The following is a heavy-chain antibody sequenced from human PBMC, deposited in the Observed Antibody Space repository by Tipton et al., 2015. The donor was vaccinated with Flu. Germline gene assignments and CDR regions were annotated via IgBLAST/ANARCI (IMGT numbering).Heavy chain of an antibody. V-gene: IGHV4-61*02. D-gene: IGHD4-17*01. Sequence: TLSLTCTVSGGSIGGGIYYWSWIRQPAGKGLEWIGRFDINGSTNYNPSLKSRVTISVDTSKKQVSLKLSSVTAADSAIYYCARGDYGDYDHEADGFDVWGHGTLVTVSA. CDR3: ARGDYGDYDHEADGFDV. CDR2: FDINGST. J-gene: IGHJ3*01. CDR1: GGSIGGGIYY.